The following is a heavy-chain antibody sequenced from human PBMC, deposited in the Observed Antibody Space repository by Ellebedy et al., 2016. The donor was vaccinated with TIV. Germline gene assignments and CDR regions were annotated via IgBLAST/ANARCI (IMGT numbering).Heavy chain of an antibody. Sequence: GGSLRLXXAASGFTFSSYAMSWVRQAPGKGLEWVSTISGSSGGTYYTDSVKGRFTISRDNSKNTLFVQMNSLRAEDTAVYFCARSTRNRPEDYQYYYYMDVWGKGTTVTVSS. CDR1: GFTFSSYA. V-gene: IGHV3-23*01. J-gene: IGHJ6*03. CDR2: ISGSSGGT. D-gene: IGHD1-14*01. CDR3: ARSTRNRPEDYQYYYYMDV.